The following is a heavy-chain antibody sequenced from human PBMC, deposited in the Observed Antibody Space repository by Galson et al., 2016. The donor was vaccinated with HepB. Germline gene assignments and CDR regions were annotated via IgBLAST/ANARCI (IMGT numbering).Heavy chain of an antibody. D-gene: IGHD4-17*01. V-gene: IGHV3-23*01. CDR2: ISASGGSK. CDR1: GLSLSPYA. CDR3: AKDRLSGHGDYSWGIFDI. J-gene: IGHJ3*02. Sequence: SLRLSCAGSGLSLSPYALSWGRQAPGKGLEWVSGISASGGSKTYADSVRGRFIISRDNSNNKLFLQMNSLTTEDTAICFCAKDRLSGHGDYSWGIFDIWGRGTEVTVSS.